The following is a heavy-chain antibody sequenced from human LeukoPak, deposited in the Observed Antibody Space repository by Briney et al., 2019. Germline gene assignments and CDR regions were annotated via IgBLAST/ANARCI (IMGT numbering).Heavy chain of an antibody. CDR2: LSYDATNE. CDR3: AKDQELIDNGGYYSIWVAGKLFDS. Sequence: GGSLRLSCAASGFTFSMYGMHWVRQAPGKGLEWVAVLSYDATNEYYAESVKGRFTISRDNFKNTVYLQMNSLRAEDTAVYYCAKDQELIDNGGYYSIWVAGKLFDSWGQGTLVTVSS. CDR1: GFTFSMYG. D-gene: IGHD3-22*01. V-gene: IGHV3-30*18. J-gene: IGHJ4*02.